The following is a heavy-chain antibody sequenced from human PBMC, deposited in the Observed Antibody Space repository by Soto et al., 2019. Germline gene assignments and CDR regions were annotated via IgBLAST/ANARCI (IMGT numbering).Heavy chain of an antibody. CDR1: GFTFSSYA. CDR3: AREVSVAVHPGYYYGMDV. CDR2: ISYDGSNK. V-gene: IGHV3-30-3*01. J-gene: IGHJ6*02. Sequence: QVQLVESGGGVVQPGRSLRLSCAASGFTFSSYAMHWVRQAPGKGLEWVAVISYDGSNKYYADSVKGRFTISRDNSKNTLYLQMNSLRAEDTAVYYCAREVSVAVHPGYYYGMDVWCQGTTVTVSS. D-gene: IGHD6-19*01.